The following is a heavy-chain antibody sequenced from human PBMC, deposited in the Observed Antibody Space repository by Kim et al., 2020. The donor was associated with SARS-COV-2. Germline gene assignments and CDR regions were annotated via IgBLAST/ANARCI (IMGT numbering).Heavy chain of an antibody. V-gene: IGHV4-39*01. J-gene: IGHJ6*01. CDR1: GGSISSSSYY. CDR2: SYYSGST. D-gene: IGHD5-12*01. CDR3: ARFSGYGDYYYYGMAV. Sequence: SETLSLTCTVSGGSISSSSYYWGWIRQPPGKGLEWIGSSYYSGSTYYNPSLKSRVTISVATSKNQFSLKLRSVTAADTAVDYCARFSGYGDYYYYGMAV.